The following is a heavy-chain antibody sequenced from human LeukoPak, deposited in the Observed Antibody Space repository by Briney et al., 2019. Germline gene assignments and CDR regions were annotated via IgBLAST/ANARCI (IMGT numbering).Heavy chain of an antibody. CDR3: AKGSLGSWYYFDY. CDR1: GFTFGSSA. V-gene: IGHV3-23*01. Sequence: GGSLRLSCAASGFTFGSSALSWVRQAPGKGPEWVSTFSRSGPDTYYADSVKGRFTIFRDNSKNTLYLQMNSLRAEDTAVYYCAKGSLGSWYYFDYWGQGTLVTVSS. D-gene: IGHD6-13*01. CDR2: FSRSGPDT. J-gene: IGHJ4*02.